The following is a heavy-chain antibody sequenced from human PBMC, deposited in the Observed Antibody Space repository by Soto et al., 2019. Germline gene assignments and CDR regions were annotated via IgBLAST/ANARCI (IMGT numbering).Heavy chain of an antibody. CDR3: ERYSAWLNWFDP. CDR2: IYYSGST. CDR1: GGSISSYY. Sequence: PSETLSLTCTVSGGSISSYYWSWIRQPPGKGLEWIGYIYYSGSTNYNPSLKSRVTISVDTSKNQFSLKLSSVTAADTAVYYCERYSAWLNWFDPWGQGTLVTVSS. D-gene: IGHD6-19*01. V-gene: IGHV4-59*08. J-gene: IGHJ5*02.